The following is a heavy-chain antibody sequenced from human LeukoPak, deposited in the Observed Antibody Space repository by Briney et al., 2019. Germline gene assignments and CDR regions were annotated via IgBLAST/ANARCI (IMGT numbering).Heavy chain of an antibody. D-gene: IGHD5-24*01. CDR2: IYYSGNT. Sequence: PSETLSLTCTVSGGSISDYYWSWIRQPPGKGLEWIGYIYYSGNTNYNPSLRGRVTISMDTSQSLFSLKLNSVTAADTAVYYCARGRSGYNYRAHFDYWGQGTLVTVSS. CDR1: GGSISDYY. CDR3: ARGRSGYNYRAHFDY. J-gene: IGHJ4*02. V-gene: IGHV4-59*08.